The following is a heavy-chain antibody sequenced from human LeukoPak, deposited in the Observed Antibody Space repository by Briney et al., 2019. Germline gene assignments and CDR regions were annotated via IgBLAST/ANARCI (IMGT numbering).Heavy chain of an antibody. CDR2: ISSSSSYI. J-gene: IGHJ6*04. CDR3: AELGVTMIGGV. Sequence: PGGSLRLSCAASVFTFSSYSMNWVRQAPGKGLEWVSSISSSSSYIYYADSVKGRFTISRDNAKNSLYLQMNSLRAEDTAVYYCAELGVTMIGGVWGKGTTVTISS. V-gene: IGHV3-21*01. CDR1: VFTFSSYS. D-gene: IGHD3-10*02.